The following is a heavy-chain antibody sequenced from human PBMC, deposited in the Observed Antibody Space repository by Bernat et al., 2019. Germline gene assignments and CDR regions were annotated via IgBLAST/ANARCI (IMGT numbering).Heavy chain of an antibody. CDR1: GFTFSGSA. D-gene: IGHD4-17*01. V-gene: IGHV3-73*02. Sequence: EVQLVESGGGLVQPGGSLKLSCAASGFTFSGSAMHWVRQASGKGLEWVGRIRSKANSYATAYAASVKGRFTISRDDSKNTAYLQMNSLKTEDTAVYYCAKAPVDGDPVTWGQGTLVTVSS. CDR3: AKAPVDGDPVT. CDR2: IRSKANSYAT. J-gene: IGHJ5*02.